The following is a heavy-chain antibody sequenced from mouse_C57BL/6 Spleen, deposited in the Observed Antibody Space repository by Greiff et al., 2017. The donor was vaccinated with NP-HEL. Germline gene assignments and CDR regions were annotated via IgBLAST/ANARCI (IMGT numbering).Heavy chain of an antibody. CDR3: TRDDYGDMFAY. CDR2: ISSGGDYI. D-gene: IGHD2-4*01. J-gene: IGHJ3*01. Sequence: EVKVVESGEGLVKPGGSLKLSCAASGFTFSSYAMSWVRQTPEKRLEWVAYISSGGDYIYYADTVKGRFTISRDNARNTLYLQMSSLKSEDTAMYYCTRDDYGDMFAYWGQGTLVTVSA. V-gene: IGHV5-9-1*02. CDR1: GFTFSSYA.